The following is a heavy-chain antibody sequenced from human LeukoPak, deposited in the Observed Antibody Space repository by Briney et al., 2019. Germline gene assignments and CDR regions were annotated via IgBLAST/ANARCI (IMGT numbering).Heavy chain of an antibody. Sequence: GGSLRLSCAASGFTFTNYAMTWVRQAPGKGLEWVSGISGSGTNTYYAGSVKGRFTISRDNSKKTVHLQMNSLRAEDTAVYYCAKGGRDTGGNWFDPWGQGTLVTVSS. V-gene: IGHV3-23*01. CDR1: GFTFTNYA. J-gene: IGHJ5*02. CDR3: AKGGRDTGGNWFDP. CDR2: ISGSGTNT. D-gene: IGHD2-8*02.